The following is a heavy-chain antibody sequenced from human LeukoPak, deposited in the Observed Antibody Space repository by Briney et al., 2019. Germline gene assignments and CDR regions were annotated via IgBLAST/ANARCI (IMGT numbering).Heavy chain of an antibody. CDR2: INHSGST. J-gene: IGHJ4*02. V-gene: IGHV4-34*01. D-gene: IGHD6-6*01. CDR3: ASDECSSSLRAYYFDY. CDR1: GGSFSGYY. Sequence: PSETLSLTCAVYGGSFSGYYWSWIRQPPGKGLEWIGEINHSGSTNYNPSLKSRVTISVDTSKNQFSLKLSSVTAADTAVYYCASDECSSSLRAYYFDYWGQGTLVTVSS.